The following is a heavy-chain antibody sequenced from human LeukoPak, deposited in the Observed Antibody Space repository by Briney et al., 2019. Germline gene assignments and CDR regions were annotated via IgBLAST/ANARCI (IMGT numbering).Heavy chain of an antibody. D-gene: IGHD5-12*01. V-gene: IGHV3-74*01. J-gene: IGHJ4*02. CDR1: GFTFSSYC. CDR2: INSDGSST. Sequence: PGGSLRLSCAASGFTFSSYCMHWVRQAPGKGLVWVSRINSDGSSTSYADSVKGRFTISRDNAKNTLYPQMNSLRAEETAVYYCAIDLSGYDDFDYWGQGTLVTVSS. CDR3: AIDLSGYDDFDY.